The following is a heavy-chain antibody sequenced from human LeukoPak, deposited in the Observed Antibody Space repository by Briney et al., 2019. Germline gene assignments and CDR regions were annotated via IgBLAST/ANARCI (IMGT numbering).Heavy chain of an antibody. V-gene: IGHV3-33*06. CDR2: IWYDGSNK. J-gene: IGHJ4*02. CDR3: AKEGGNSSSWRFDY. Sequence: LSLTCSVSGSSIYDDRYSWIRQPPGKGLEWVAFIWYDGSNKYYADSVKGRFTISRDNSKNTLSLQMNSPRAEDTAVYYCAKEGGNSSSWRFDYWGQGTLVTVSS. CDR1: GSSIYDDR. D-gene: IGHD6-13*01.